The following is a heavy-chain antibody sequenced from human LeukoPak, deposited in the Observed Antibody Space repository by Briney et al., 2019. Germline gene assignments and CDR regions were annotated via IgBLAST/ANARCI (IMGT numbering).Heavy chain of an antibody. CDR1: GFTFSSYI. V-gene: IGHV4-39*01. CDR2: IYYNGIP. J-gene: IGHJ4*02. D-gene: IGHD6-19*01. Sequence: GSLRLSCAASGFTFSSYIMNWVRQAPGKGLEWIASIYYNGIPYYNASLESRVTISVDTSKNQFSLRLRSVSAADTAVYYCARQPVVNRGAVASNFDYWGQGTLVTVSS. CDR3: ARQPVVNRGAVASNFDY.